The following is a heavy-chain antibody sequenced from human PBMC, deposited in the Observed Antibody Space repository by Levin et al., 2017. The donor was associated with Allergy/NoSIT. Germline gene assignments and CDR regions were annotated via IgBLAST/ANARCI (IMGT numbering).Heavy chain of an antibody. D-gene: IGHD3-10*01. CDR3: ASPSETDGSGSDRKGYYDYGMDV. CDR2: INPSGGST. J-gene: IGHJ6*02. V-gene: IGHV1-46*01. Sequence: ASVKVSCKASGYTFTSYYMHWVRQAPGQGLEWMGIINPSGGSTSYAQKFQGRVTMTRDTSTSTVYMELSSLRSEDTAVYYCASPSETDGSGSDRKGYYDYGMDVWGQGTTVTVSS. CDR1: GYTFTSYY.